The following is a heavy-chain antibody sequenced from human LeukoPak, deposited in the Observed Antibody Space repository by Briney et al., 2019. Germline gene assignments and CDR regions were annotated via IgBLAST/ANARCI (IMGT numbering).Heavy chain of an antibody. V-gene: IGHV1-46*01. Sequence: ASVKVSCKASGYTFTSYYMHWVRQAPGQGLEWMGIINPSGGSTSYAQKFQGRVTMTKDMSTSTVYMELSSLRSEDTAVYYCARGRAIFGVVITNWFDPWGQGTLVTVSS. J-gene: IGHJ5*02. CDR3: ARGRAIFGVVITNWFDP. CDR1: GYTFTSYY. CDR2: INPSGGST. D-gene: IGHD3-3*01.